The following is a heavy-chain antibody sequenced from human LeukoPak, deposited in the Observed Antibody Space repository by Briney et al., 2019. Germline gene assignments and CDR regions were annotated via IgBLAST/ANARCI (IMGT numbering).Heavy chain of an antibody. V-gene: IGHV3-15*01. CDR1: GFTFSTYA. Sequence: GGSLRLSCAASGFTFSTYAMSWVRQAPGKGLEWVGRIKSKTDGGTTDYAAPVKGRFTISRDDSKNTLYLQMNSLKTEDTAVYYCTVFWSGYSRNDYWGQGTLVTVSS. J-gene: IGHJ4*02. D-gene: IGHD3-3*01. CDR2: IKSKTDGGTT. CDR3: TVFWSGYSRNDY.